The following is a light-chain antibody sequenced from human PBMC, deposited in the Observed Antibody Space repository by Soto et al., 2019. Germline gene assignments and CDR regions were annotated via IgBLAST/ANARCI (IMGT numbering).Light chain of an antibody. CDR2: GAS. CDR1: QSVSSSY. V-gene: IGKV3-20*01. Sequence: EIVLTQSPGTLSLSPGERATLSCRASQSVSSSYLAWYQQKPGQAPRLLIYGASSRATGIPDRFSGSGSATDFTLTISRLEPEDFAVYYCQQYGSSPLTFGQGTRQEIK. CDR3: QQYGSSPLT. J-gene: IGKJ5*01.